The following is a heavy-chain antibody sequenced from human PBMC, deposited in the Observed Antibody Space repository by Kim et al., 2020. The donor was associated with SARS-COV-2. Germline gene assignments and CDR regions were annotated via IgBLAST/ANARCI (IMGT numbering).Heavy chain of an antibody. V-gene: IGHV3-7*03. CDR3: ARDFFVAVTTYYYYGMDV. CDR2: IKQDGSEK. D-gene: IGHD2-21*02. CDR1: GFTFSSYW. Sequence: GGSLRLSCAASGFTFSSYWMSWVRQAPGKGLEWVANIKQDGSEKYYVDSVKGRFTISRDNAKNSLYLQMNSLRAEDTAVYYCARDFFVAVTTYYYYGMDVWGQGTTVTVSS. J-gene: IGHJ6*02.